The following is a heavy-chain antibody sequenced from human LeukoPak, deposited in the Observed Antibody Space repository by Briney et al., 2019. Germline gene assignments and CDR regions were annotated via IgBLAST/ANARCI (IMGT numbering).Heavy chain of an antibody. CDR1: GYTFTGYY. CDR2: INPNSGGT. Sequence: ASVKVSCKASGYTFTGYYMHWVRQAPGQGLEWMGWINPNSGGTNYAQKFQGRVTMTRDTSISTAYMELGRLRSDDTAVYYCARALLLWFGELLGYWGQGTLVTVSS. J-gene: IGHJ4*02. CDR3: ARALLLWFGELLGY. D-gene: IGHD3-10*01. V-gene: IGHV1-2*02.